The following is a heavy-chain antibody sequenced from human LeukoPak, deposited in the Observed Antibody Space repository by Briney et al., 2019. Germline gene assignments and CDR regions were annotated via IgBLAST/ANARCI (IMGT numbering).Heavy chain of an antibody. CDR1: GYTFTSYG. V-gene: IGHV1-18*01. CDR3: ARVHCSGDSCYLDP. D-gene: IGHD2-15*01. CDR2: ISAYNGNT. J-gene: IGHJ5*02. Sequence: ASVKVSCKASGYTFTSYGISWVRQAPGQGLEWMGWISAYNGNTNYAQKLQGRVTMTTDTSTSTAYMELRSLRSEDTAVYYCARVHCSGDSCYLDPWGQGTLVTVSS.